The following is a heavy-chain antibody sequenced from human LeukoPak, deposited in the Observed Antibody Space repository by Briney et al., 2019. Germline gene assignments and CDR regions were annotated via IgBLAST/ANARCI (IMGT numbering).Heavy chain of an antibody. CDR1: GFTFSSYA. V-gene: IGHV3-23*01. D-gene: IGHD6-19*01. CDR3: AKEIGGSGWFPTGLDY. CDR2: ISGSGGST. J-gene: IGHJ4*02. Sequence: GGSLRLSCAASGFTFSSYAMSWVRQAPGKGLEWVSAISGSGGSTYYADSVKGRFTISRDNSKNTLYLQMNSLRAEDTAVYYCAKEIGGSGWFPTGLDYWGQGTLVTVSS.